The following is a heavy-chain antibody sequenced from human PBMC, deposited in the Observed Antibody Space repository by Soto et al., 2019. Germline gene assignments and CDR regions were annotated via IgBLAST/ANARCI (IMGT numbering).Heavy chain of an antibody. V-gene: IGHV1-3*01. CDR3: ASIPLEWGHYYYYGMDV. Sequence: QVQLVQSGAEVKKPGASVKVSCKASGYTFTSYAMHWVRQAPGQRLEWMGWINAGNGNTKYSQKFQGRVTITRDTSASTAYMELSGLRSEDTAVYYCASIPLEWGHYYYYGMDVWGQGTTVTVSS. D-gene: IGHD3-3*01. CDR1: GYTFTSYA. J-gene: IGHJ6*02. CDR2: INAGNGNT.